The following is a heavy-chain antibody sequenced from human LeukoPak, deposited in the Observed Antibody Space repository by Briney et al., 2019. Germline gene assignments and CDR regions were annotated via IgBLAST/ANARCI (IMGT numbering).Heavy chain of an antibody. V-gene: IGHV3-7*01. J-gene: IGHJ6*02. Sequence: GGSLRLSCAASGFTFSSYSMNWVRQAPGKGLEWVANIKQDGSEKYYVDSVKGRFTISRDNAKRSLYLQMNSLRAEDTAVYYCARDPGYCSSTSCYAAISYYYGMDVWGQGTTVTVSS. CDR2: IKQDGSEK. CDR3: ARDPGYCSSTSCYAAISYYYGMDV. CDR1: GFTFSSYS. D-gene: IGHD2-2*01.